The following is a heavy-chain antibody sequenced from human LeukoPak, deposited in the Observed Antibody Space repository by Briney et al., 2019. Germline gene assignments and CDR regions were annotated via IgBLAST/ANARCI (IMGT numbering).Heavy chain of an antibody. CDR2: ISSNGGST. V-gene: IGHV3-64D*09. J-gene: IGHJ4*02. CDR3: VKGQGIVVVVAVFLDY. CDR1: GFSLSSYA. Sequence: PGGSLRLSCSASGFSLSSYAMHWVRQAPGKGLEYVSAISSNGGSTYYADSVKGRFTISRDNSKNTLYLQMSSLRAEDTAVYYCVKGQGIVVVVAVFLDYCGQGTLVTVSS. D-gene: IGHD2-15*01.